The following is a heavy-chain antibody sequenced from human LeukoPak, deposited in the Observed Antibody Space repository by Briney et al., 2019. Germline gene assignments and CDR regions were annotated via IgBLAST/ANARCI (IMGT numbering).Heavy chain of an antibody. CDR2: ICFDGSNN. V-gene: IGHV3-33*01. CDR1: GFTFSSSG. Sequence: GGSLRLSCAASGFTFSSSGMHWVRQPPGKGLEWVALICFDGSNNDYADSVKGRFTISRDTSKNTPYLQMNGLRTEDTAMYYCVRAREEAFDLWGRGPMVSVSS. J-gene: IGHJ3*01. D-gene: IGHD1-26*01. CDR3: VRAREEAFDL.